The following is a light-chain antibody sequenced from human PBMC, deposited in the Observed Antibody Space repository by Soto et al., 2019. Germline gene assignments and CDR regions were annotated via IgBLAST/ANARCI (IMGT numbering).Light chain of an antibody. CDR1: QSVGSN. CDR3: QQYNKWPRT. J-gene: IGKJ1*01. Sequence: EIVMTRSPATLSVSPGDRATLSCRASQSVGSNLAWYQQKPGQAPRLLIYGTSTRATGIPGSFSGSGSGTEFTLSISSLQSEDFAVYYCQQYNKWPRTFGQGTKV. V-gene: IGKV3-15*01. CDR2: GTS.